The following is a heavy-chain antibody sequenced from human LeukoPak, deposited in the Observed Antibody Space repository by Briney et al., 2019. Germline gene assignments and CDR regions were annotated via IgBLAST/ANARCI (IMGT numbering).Heavy chain of an antibody. CDR3: ARVRSRYCSGGSGHTPIDY. CDR2: ITAYNGNT. Sequence: ASVKVSCKASGNTFTSYGISWVQQAPGQGLEWMGWITAYNGNTNYAQKLQGRVTMTTDTSTSTAYMELRRLRSDDTAVYYCARVRSRYCSGGSGHTPIDYWGQGTLVTVSS. CDR1: GNTFTSYG. V-gene: IGHV1-18*01. J-gene: IGHJ4*02. D-gene: IGHD2-15*01.